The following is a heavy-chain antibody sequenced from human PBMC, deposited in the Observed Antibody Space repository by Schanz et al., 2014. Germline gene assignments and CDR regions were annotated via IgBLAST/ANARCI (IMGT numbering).Heavy chain of an antibody. CDR3: AKDRGGDYEVSYYYGMDV. V-gene: IGHV3-30*02. CDR1: GFTFTNLG. CDR2: IRYDGSNQ. Sequence: QVQLVESGGGVVQPGGSLRLSCAASGFTFTNLGMHWVRRAPGKGLEWVAFIRYDGSNQYYADSVKGRFTISRDNSKNTLSLQMNSLRAEDTAVYYCAKDRGGDYEVSYYYGMDVWGQGTTVTVSS. D-gene: IGHD4-17*01. J-gene: IGHJ6*02.